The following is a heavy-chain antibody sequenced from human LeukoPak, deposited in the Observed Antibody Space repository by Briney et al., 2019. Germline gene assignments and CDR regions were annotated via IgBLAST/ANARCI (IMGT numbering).Heavy chain of an antibody. V-gene: IGHV3-7*01. CDR3: ARELTIFGVATDY. J-gene: IGHJ4*02. D-gene: IGHD3-3*01. CDR2: IKQDGSEK. CDR1: GFTFSSYW. Sequence: GGSLRLSCAASGFTFSSYWMSWVRQAPGKGLEWVANIKQDGSEKYYVDSVKGRFTISRDNAKNSLYLQMNSLRAEDTAVYYWARELTIFGVATDYWGQGTLVTVSS.